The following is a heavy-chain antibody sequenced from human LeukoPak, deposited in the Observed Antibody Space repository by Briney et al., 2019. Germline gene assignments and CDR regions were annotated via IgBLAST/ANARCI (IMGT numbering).Heavy chain of an antibody. V-gene: IGHV3-53*01. CDR3: ARGGRGSAAVVAPRSFDI. CDR1: GFTVSSIH. D-gene: IGHD3-22*01. J-gene: IGHJ3*02. CDR2: TYTGGNS. Sequence: GGSLRLSCAASGFTVSSIHMVWVRQAPGKGLEWVSVTYTGGNSYYADSVKGRFIISRDISKNTLYLQMNSLRAEDSALYYCARGGRGSAAVVAPRSFDIWGQGTMVTVSS.